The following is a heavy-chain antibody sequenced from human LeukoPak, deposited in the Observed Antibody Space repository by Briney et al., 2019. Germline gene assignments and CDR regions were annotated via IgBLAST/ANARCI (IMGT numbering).Heavy chain of an antibody. J-gene: IGHJ4*02. CDR1: GGSISSGIYY. CDR3: AREGPRDYGVVFGY. V-gene: IGHV4-31*03. Sequence: SQTLSFTCILSGGSISSGIYYWSWIRQHPGKGLEWMGYIDYSGSTYYNPSLKGRLTISVATSKNQFSRKLSSVTAADTAVYYCAREGPRDYGVVFGYWGQGTLVTVSS. CDR2: IDYSGST. D-gene: IGHD4-17*01.